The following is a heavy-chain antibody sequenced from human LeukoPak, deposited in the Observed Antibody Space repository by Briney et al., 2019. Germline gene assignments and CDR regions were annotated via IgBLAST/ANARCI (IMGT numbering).Heavy chain of an antibody. CDR2: IRNKANNYAT. CDR3: ARLIRYPSSGNYTDV. J-gene: IGHJ6*03. CDR1: GFTFSAST. D-gene: IGHD1-14*01. Sequence: GGSLRLSCAASGFTFSASTIHWLRQAPGRGPEWIARIRNKANNYATAYAPSVTGRFTISRDDSMSTTYLQMSGLKSEDAAVYYCARLIRYPSSGNYTDVWSKGTTVTVSS. V-gene: IGHV3-73*01.